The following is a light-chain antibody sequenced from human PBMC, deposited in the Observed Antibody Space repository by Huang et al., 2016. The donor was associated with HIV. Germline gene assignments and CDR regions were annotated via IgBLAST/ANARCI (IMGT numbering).Light chain of an antibody. CDR3: QQLNSYPIT. CDR2: AAS. Sequence: IQLTQSPSSLSASVGDRVTISCRASQGISSYLAGYQQKPGKAPKLLIHAASTLQSGVPSRFSSSGSVTDFTLTISSLQPEDFATYCCQQLNSYPITFGQGTRLEIK. J-gene: IGKJ5*01. CDR1: QGISSY. V-gene: IGKV1-9*01.